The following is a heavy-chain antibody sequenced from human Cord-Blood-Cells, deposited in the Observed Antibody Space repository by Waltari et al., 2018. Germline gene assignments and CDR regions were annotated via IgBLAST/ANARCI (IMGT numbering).Heavy chain of an antibody. CDR2: IKSKTDGGTT. CDR3: TTRSSSSWYAFDI. CDR1: GLTFSNAW. V-gene: IGHV3-15*01. D-gene: IGHD6-13*01. Sequence: EVQLVESGGGLVKPGGSLRLSCAASGLTFSNAWMSWVRQAPGKGLEWVGRIKSKTDGGTTDYAAPVKGRFTISRDDSKNTLYLQMNSLKTEDTAVYYCTTRSSSSWYAFDIWGQGTMVTVSS. J-gene: IGHJ3*02.